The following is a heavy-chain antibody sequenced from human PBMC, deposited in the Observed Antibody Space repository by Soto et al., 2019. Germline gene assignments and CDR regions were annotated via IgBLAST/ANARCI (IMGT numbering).Heavy chain of an antibody. CDR1: GYNFANYW. Sequence: RGSLKISCKGSGYNFANYWIAWVRQMPGKGLEWMGIIYPGDSDSRYSPSFQGQVTISADKSINTAYLQWRSLRASDTAMYYCARPRSGSYRLDYYGMDVWGQGTTVTVSS. CDR2: IYPGDSDS. D-gene: IGHD3-10*01. CDR3: ARPRSGSYRLDYYGMDV. V-gene: IGHV5-51*01. J-gene: IGHJ6*02.